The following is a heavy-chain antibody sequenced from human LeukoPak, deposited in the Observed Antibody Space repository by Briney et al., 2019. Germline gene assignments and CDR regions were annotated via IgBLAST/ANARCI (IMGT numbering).Heavy chain of an antibody. CDR2: IYYSGST. J-gene: IGHJ5*02. Sequence: SETLSLTCTVSGGSVSSGSYYWSWIRQPPGKGLEWIGYIYYSGSTNFNPSLKSRLTISVDTSKNQFSLKLSSVTAADTAVYYCARERAVAGADWFDPWGQGTLVTVSS. D-gene: IGHD6-19*01. CDR3: ARERAVAGADWFDP. CDR1: GGSVSSGSYY. V-gene: IGHV4-61*01.